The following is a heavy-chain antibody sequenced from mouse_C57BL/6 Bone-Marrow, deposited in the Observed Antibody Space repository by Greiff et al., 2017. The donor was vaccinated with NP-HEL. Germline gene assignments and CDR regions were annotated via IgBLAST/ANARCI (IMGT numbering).Heavy chain of an antibody. CDR3: ARDSGYYGYERNAWFAY. V-gene: IGHV5-4*01. Sequence: EVQLVESGGGLVKPGGSLKLSCAASGFTFSSYAMSWVRQTPEKRLEWVATISDGGSYTYYPDNVKGRFTISRDNAKNNLYLQMSHLKSEDTAMYYCARDSGYYGYERNAWFAYWGQGTLVTVSA. J-gene: IGHJ3*01. CDR1: GFTFSSYA. D-gene: IGHD2-2*01. CDR2: ISDGGSYT.